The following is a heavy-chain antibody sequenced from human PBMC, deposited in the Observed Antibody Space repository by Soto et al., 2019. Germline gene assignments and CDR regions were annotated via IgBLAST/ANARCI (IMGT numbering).Heavy chain of an antibody. D-gene: IGHD3-22*01. CDR3: AADIPKYYYDSSGYLYRFDY. V-gene: IGHV1-58*01. CDR2: IVVGSGNT. J-gene: IGHJ4*02. Sequence: ASVKVSCKASGFTFTSSAVQWVRQARGQRLEWIGWIVVGSGNTNYAQKFQERVTITRDMSTSTAYMELSSLRSEDTAVYYCAADIPKYYYDSSGYLYRFDYWGQGTLVTVSS. CDR1: GFTFTSSA.